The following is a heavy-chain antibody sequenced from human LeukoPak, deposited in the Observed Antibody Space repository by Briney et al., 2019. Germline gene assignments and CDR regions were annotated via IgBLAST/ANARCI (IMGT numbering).Heavy chain of an antibody. J-gene: IGHJ3*02. CDR2: ISYDGSNK. V-gene: IGHV3-33*05. CDR3: AKPLGGVFDI. D-gene: IGHD3-16*01. CDR1: GFTFSSYG. Sequence: GGSLRLSCAASGFTFSSYGTHWVRQAPGKGLEWVAVISYDGSNKYYADSVKGRFTISRDNSKNTLCLQMNSLRAEDTAVYYCAKPLGGVFDIWGQGTMVTVSS.